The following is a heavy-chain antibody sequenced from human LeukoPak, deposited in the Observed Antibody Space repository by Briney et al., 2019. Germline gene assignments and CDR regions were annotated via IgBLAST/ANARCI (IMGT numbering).Heavy chain of an antibody. J-gene: IGHJ4*02. CDR3: ARLYKWNYGFDY. CDR1: GESFSGYY. D-gene: IGHD1-7*01. CDR2: INHSGYT. V-gene: IGHV4-34*01. Sequence: SSETLSLTCGVYGESFSGYYWSWIRQPPGKGLEWIGEINHSGYTNYNPSLKSRVTILVDTSKKHFSLNLSSVTAADTAVYYCARLYKWNYGFDYWGQGTLVTVSS.